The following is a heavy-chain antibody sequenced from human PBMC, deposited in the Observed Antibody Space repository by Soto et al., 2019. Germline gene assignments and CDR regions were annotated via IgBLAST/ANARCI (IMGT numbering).Heavy chain of an antibody. CDR1: GGSISSSSYY. J-gene: IGHJ4*02. D-gene: IGHD2-15*01. V-gene: IGHV4-39*01. Sequence: SETLSLTCTVSGGSISSSSYYWGWIRQPPGKGLEWIGSIYYSGSTYYNPSLKSRVTISVDTSKNQFSLKLSSVTAADTAVYYCARHFSSWVGGSCRYFDYWGQGTLVTVSS. CDR3: ARHFSSWVGGSCRYFDY. CDR2: IYYSGST.